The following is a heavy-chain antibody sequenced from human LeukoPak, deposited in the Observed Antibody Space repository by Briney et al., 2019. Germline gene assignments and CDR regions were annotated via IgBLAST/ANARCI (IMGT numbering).Heavy chain of an antibody. CDR2: IKQDGSET. CDR3: ARVHEDYFDC. J-gene: IGHJ4*02. V-gene: IGHV3-7*01. Sequence: GGSLRLSCAASGFMFSSYWMTWVRQAPGKGLEWVANIKQDGSETDYVDSVKGRFTISRDSAKTSLYLQMNRLRAEDTAVYYCARVHEDYFDCWGQGTLVTVSS. CDR1: GFMFSSYW.